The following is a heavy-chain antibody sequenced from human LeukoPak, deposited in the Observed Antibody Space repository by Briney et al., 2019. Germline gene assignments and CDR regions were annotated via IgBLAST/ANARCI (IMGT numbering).Heavy chain of an antibody. CDR2: INTNTGNP. CDR1: GYTFTGYY. J-gene: IGHJ5*02. V-gene: IGHV7-4-1*02. CDR3: ARDPPRFDP. Sequence: ASVKVSCKASGYTFTGYYMHWVRQAPGQGLEWMGWINTNTGNPTYAQGFTGRFVFSLDTSVSTAYLQISSLKAEDTAVYYCARDPPRFDPWGQGTLVTVSS.